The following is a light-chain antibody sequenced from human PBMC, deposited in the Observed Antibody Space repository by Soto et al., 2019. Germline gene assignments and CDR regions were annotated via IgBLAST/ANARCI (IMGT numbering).Light chain of an antibody. CDR3: QQKDT. J-gene: IGKJ3*01. Sequence: DIQMTQSPSSLSASVGDRVTITCRASQSIRRYLNWYQQKPGKAPKLLIYAASSLQSGVPSRFSGSGSGTDFTLTISRLQPDDFATDYCQQKDTFGPGTKVDIK. V-gene: IGKV1-39*01. CDR1: QSIRRY. CDR2: AAS.